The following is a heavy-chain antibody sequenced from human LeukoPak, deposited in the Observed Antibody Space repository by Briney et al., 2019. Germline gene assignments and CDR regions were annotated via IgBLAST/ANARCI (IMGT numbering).Heavy chain of an antibody. CDR3: ARSSFIAAAGYFY. CDR2: MNPNSGNT. Sequence: ASVKVSCKASGYTFTSYDINWVRQATGQGLEWMGWMNPNSGNTGYAQKFQGRVTITRYTSISTAYMELSSLRSEDTAVYYCARSSFIAAAGYFYWGQGTLVTVSS. J-gene: IGHJ4*02. V-gene: IGHV1-8*01. CDR1: GYTFTSYD. D-gene: IGHD6-13*01.